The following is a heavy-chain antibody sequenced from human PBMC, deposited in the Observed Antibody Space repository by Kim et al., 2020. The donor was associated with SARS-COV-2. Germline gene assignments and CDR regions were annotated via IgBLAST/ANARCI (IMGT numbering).Heavy chain of an antibody. D-gene: IGHD3-22*01. Sequence: ASVKVSCKASGYTFTSYGISWVRQAPGQGLEWMGWISAYNGNTNYAQKLQGRVTMTTDTSTSTAYMELRSLRSDDTAVYYCARGPGYYDSSGYYYSPCYYYYGMDVWGQGTTVTVSS. V-gene: IGHV1-18*01. CDR1: GYTFTSYG. CDR3: ARGPGYYDSSGYYYSPCYYYYGMDV. CDR2: ISAYNGNT. J-gene: IGHJ6*02.